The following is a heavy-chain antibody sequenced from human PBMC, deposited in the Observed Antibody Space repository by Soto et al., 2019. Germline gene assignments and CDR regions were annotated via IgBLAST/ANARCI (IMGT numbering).Heavy chain of an antibody. CDR1: GGSISSGDYY. Sequence: QVQLQESGPGLVKPSQTLSLTCTVSGGSISSGDYYWSWIRQPPGKGLEWIGDIYYSGSTYYNPSLKSPVTISVDTSKNQFSLKLSSVTAADTAVYYCARGGGRYFDWFLPFDYWGQGTLVTVSS. CDR2: IYYSGST. V-gene: IGHV4-30-4*01. J-gene: IGHJ4*02. CDR3: ARGGGRYFDWFLPFDY. D-gene: IGHD3-9*01.